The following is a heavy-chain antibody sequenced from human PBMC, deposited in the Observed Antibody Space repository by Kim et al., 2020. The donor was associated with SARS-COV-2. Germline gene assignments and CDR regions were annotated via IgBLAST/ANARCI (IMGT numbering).Heavy chain of an antibody. J-gene: IGHJ6*02. Sequence: GGSLRLSCAASGFTFSSYAMSWVRQAPGKGLEWVSAISGSGGSTYYADSVKGRFTISRDNSKNTLYLQMNSLRAEDTAVYYCGKGGSTVTKIYYYYYYYGMDVWGQGTTVTVSS. V-gene: IGHV3-23*01. CDR1: GFTFSSYA. D-gene: IGHD4-17*01. CDR2: ISGSGGST. CDR3: GKGGSTVTKIYYYYYYYGMDV.